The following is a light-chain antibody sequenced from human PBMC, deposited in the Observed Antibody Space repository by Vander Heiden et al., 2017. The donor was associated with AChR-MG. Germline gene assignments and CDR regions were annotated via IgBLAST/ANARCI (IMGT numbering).Light chain of an antibody. Sequence: EIVLPQSPGTLSLSPGERATLSCRASHSVSSSYLAWYHQKPGQTPRLLIYGVSTRATGIPDRFSGSGSGTDFTLTISRLEPEDSAVYYCHQYDTSPWTFGQGTKVEIK. J-gene: IGKJ1*01. CDR1: HSVSSSY. V-gene: IGKV3-20*01. CDR2: GVS. CDR3: HQYDTSPWT.